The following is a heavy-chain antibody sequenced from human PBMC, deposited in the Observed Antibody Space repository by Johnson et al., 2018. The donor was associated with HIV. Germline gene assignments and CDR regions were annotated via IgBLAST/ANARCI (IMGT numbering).Heavy chain of an antibody. V-gene: IGHV3-30*04. J-gene: IGHJ3*02. CDR2: ISYDGSNK. Sequence: QVQLVESGGGVVQPGRSLRLSCAASGFTFSSYAMHWVRQAPGKGLAWVAVISYDGSNKFYADSVKGRFTISRDNSKNTLYLQINSLRHEDTAVYYCARDQGELRRTHAFDIWGQGTMVTVSS. CDR1: GFTFSSYA. D-gene: IGHD1-14*01. CDR3: ARDQGELRRTHAFDI.